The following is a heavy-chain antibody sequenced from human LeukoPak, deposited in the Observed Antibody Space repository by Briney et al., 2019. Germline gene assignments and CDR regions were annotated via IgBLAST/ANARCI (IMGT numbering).Heavy chain of an antibody. CDR3: AKDLTLEQWLVLDY. CDR2: ISSSSSTI. D-gene: IGHD6-19*01. J-gene: IGHJ4*02. V-gene: IGHV3-48*01. CDR1: GFTFSGYA. Sequence: AGGSLRLSCSASGFTFSGYAMGWVRQAPGKGLEWVSYISSSSSTIYYADSVKGRFTISRDNAKNSLYLQMNSLRAEDTAVYYCAKDLTLEQWLVLDYWGQGTLVTVSS.